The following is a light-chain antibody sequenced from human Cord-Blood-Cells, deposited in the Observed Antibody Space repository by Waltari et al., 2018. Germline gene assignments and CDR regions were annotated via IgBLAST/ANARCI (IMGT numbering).Light chain of an antibody. CDR3: SSYTSSSTLV. CDR1: SSDVGGYNY. J-gene: IGLJ2*01. V-gene: IGLV2-14*01. CDR2: DVR. Sequence: QSALTQPASVSGSPGQSITISCTGTSSDVGGYNYVSWYQQHPGKAPKLMIYDVRKRPSGFSNRFSGSKSGNTASLTISGLQAEDEADYYCSSYTSSSTLVFGGGTKLTVL.